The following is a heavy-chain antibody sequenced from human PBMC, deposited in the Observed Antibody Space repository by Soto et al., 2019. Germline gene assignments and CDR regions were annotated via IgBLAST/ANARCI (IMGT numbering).Heavy chain of an antibody. V-gene: IGHV2-70*11. J-gene: IGHJ4*02. CDR1: GFSLSTSGMC. CDR3: ARTRPYSSSWDFDY. CDR2: IDWDDDK. Sequence: SGPTLVNPTQTLTLTCTFSGFSLSTSGMCVSWIRQPPGKALEWLARIDWDDDKYYSASLKTRLTISKDTSKNQVVLTMTNMDPVDTATYYCARTRPYSSSWDFDYWGQGTLVTVSS. D-gene: IGHD6-13*01.